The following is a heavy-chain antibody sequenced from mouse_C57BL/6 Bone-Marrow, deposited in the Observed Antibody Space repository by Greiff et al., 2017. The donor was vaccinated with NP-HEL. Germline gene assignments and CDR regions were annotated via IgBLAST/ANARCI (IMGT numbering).Heavy chain of an antibody. CDR1: GYTFTDYY. CDR3: ARQDYGSSYDWYFDV. J-gene: IGHJ1*03. Sequence: QVQLKESGAELVRPGASVKLSCKASGYTFTDYYINWVKQRPGQGLEWIARIYPGSGNTYYNEKFKGKATLTAEKSSSTAYMQCSSLTSEDSAVYFCARQDYGSSYDWYFDVWGTGTTVTVSS. V-gene: IGHV1-76*01. D-gene: IGHD1-1*01. CDR2: IYPGSGNT.